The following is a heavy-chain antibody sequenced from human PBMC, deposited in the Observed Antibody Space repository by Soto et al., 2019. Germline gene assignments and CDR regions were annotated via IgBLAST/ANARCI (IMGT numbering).Heavy chain of an antibody. CDR2: INAGNGNT. Sequence: GASVKVSCKASGYTFTSYAMHWVRQAPGQRLEWMGWINAGNGNTKYSQKFQGRVTITRDTSVSTAYMELSSLRPEDTAVYYCATKGRWYVGYYYYGMDVWGQGTTVTVSS. CDR1: GYTFTSYA. V-gene: IGHV1-3*01. J-gene: IGHJ6*02. CDR3: ATKGRWYVGYYYYGMDV. D-gene: IGHD6-13*01.